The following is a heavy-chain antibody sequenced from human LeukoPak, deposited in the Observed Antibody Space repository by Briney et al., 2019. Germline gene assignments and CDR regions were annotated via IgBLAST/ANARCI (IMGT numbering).Heavy chain of an antibody. D-gene: IGHD2/OR15-2a*01. CDR1: GFTFSGYG. V-gene: IGHV3-30*18. CDR2: ISYDGSNK. CDR3: AKDNYYFSYYYGMDV. J-gene: IGHJ6*02. Sequence: GGSLRLSCAASGFTFSGYGMHWVRQAPGKGLEWVAVISYDGSNKYYADSAKGRFTISRDNSKNTLYLQMNSLRAEDTAVYYCAKDNYYFSYYYGMDVWGQGITVTVSS.